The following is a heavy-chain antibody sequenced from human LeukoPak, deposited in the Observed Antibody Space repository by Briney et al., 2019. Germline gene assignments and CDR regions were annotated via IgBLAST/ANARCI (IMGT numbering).Heavy chain of an antibody. CDR3: ARDRRSSGWYYFDY. CDR2: ISAYNGNT. V-gene: IGHV1-18*01. Sequence: ASVKVSCKASGYTFTSYGISWVRQAPGQGLEWMGWISAYNGNTNYAQKLKGRVTMTTDTSTSTAYMELRSLRSDDTAVYYCARDRRSSGWYYFDYWGQGTLVTVSS. D-gene: IGHD6-19*01. CDR1: GYTFTSYG. J-gene: IGHJ4*02.